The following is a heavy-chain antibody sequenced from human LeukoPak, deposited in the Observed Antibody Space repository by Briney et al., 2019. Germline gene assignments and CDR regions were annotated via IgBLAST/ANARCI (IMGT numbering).Heavy chain of an antibody. CDR1: GFTFSSYS. V-gene: IGHV3-48*01. CDR3: AGRGWLQLTD. D-gene: IGHD5-24*01. Sequence: GGSLRLSCAASGFTFSSYSMNWVRQAPGKGLEWVSYISSSSSTIYYADSAKGRFTVSRDNAKNSLYLQMNSLRAEDTAVYYCAGRGWLQLTDWGQGTLVTVSS. CDR2: ISSSSSTI. J-gene: IGHJ4*02.